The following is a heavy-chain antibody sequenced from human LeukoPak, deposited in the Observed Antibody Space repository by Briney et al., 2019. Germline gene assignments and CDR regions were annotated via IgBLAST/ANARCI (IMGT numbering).Heavy chain of an antibody. CDR3: AKDWGSTGTAPLDY. CDR1: GFTFSSYA. Sequence: GGSLRLSCAASGFTFSSYAMSWVRQAPGKGLEWVSAISGSGGSTYYADSVKGRFTISRDNSKNTLYLQMNSLRAEDTAVYYCAKDWGSTGTAPLDYWGQGTLVTVSS. CDR2: ISGSGGST. D-gene: IGHD1-1*01. J-gene: IGHJ4*02. V-gene: IGHV3-23*01.